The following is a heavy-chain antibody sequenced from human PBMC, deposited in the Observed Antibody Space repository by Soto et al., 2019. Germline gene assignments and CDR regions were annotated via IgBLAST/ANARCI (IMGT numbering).Heavy chain of an antibody. J-gene: IGHJ6*02. D-gene: IGHD3-3*01. CDR2: IYPGDSDT. Sequence: LKISCKGSGYSFTSYWIGWVRQMPGKGLEWMGIIYPGDSDTRYSPSFQGQVTISADKSISTAYLQWSSLKASDTAMYYCASARAWSGYYTPYYYYGMDVWGQGTTVTVSS. V-gene: IGHV5-51*01. CDR3: ASARAWSGYYTPYYYYGMDV. CDR1: GYSFTSYW.